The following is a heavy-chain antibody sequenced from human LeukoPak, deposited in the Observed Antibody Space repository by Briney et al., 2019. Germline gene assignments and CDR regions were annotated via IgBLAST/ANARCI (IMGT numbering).Heavy chain of an antibody. CDR3: ARDFGQGLLHDYYYGMDV. D-gene: IGHD3-22*01. V-gene: IGHV1-18*01. CDR2: ISAYNGNT. CDR1: GYTFTSYD. Sequence: GASVKVSCKASGYTFTSYDISWVRQATGQGLEWMGWISAYNGNTNYAQKLQGRVTMTTGTSTSTAYMELRSLRSDDTAVYYCARDFGQGLLHDYYYGMDVWGQGTTVTVSS. J-gene: IGHJ6*02.